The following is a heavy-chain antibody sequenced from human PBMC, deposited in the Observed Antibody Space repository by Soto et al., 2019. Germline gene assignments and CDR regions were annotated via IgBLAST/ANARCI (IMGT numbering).Heavy chain of an antibody. D-gene: IGHD3-10*01. CDR3: ARDPGSVTTVRELYYGMDV. J-gene: IGHJ6*02. CDR2: INPSGGST. Sequence: ASVKVSCKASGYTFTSYYMHWVRQAPGQGLEWMGIINPSGGSTSYAQKFQGRVTMTRDTSTSTVYMELSSLRSEDTAVYYCARDPGSVTTVRELYYGMDVWGQGTTVTVSS. CDR1: GYTFTSYY. V-gene: IGHV1-46*01.